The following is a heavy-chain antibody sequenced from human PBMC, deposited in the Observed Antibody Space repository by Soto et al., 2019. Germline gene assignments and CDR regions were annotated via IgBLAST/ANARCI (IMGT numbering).Heavy chain of an antibody. CDR2: ISSSSSYI. CDR3: ARDRSPIRTVVVPAAMDV. V-gene: IGHV3-21*01. J-gene: IGHJ6*02. CDR1: GFTFSSYS. D-gene: IGHD2-2*01. Sequence: EVQLVESGGGLVKPGGSLRLSCAASGFTFSSYSMNWVRQAPGKGLEWVSSISSSSSYIYYADSVKGRFTISRDNAKNSLYLQMNSLRAEDTAVYYCARDRSPIRTVVVPAAMDVWGQGTTVTVSS.